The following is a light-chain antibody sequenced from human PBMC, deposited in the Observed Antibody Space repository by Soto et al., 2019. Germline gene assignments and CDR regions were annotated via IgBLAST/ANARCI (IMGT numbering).Light chain of an antibody. J-gene: IGLJ1*01. CDR3: SSFTGGSTYYV. V-gene: IGLV2-14*01. CDR1: SGDVGAYDF. Sequence: QSALRHPASVSWSPGHSIAISCTGTSGDVGAYDFVSWHQQHPGKAPKLMIYDVSRRPSGVSDRLSGSKSGNTASLIISGLQAEDEADYYCSSFTGGSTYYVFGTGTKVTVL. CDR2: DVS.